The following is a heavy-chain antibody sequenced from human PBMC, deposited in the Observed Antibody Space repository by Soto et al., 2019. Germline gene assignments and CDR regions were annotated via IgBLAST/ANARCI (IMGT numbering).Heavy chain of an antibody. Sequence: QVQLQESGPGQVKPSETLSLKCTISGGSISVYYWSWIRQPPGQALEWIGYIYDSGGPYYNHSLRGRVIISADTSKNQISLELPSATAADTAVYYCARGVGSSPPRYWGRGTLVTVSS. CDR2: IYDSGGP. V-gene: IGHV4-59*01. D-gene: IGHD1-26*01. CDR1: GGSISVYY. CDR3: ARGVGSSPPRY. J-gene: IGHJ4*02.